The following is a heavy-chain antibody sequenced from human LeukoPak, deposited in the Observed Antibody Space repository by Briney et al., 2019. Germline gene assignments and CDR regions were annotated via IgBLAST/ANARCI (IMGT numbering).Heavy chain of an antibody. Sequence: ASVKVSCKASGYTFTGYYMHWVRQAPGQGLEWMGWINPNSGGTNYAQKFQGRVPMTRDTSISTAYMELSRLRSDDTAVYYCARDVVSCSSTSCLGSSIDYWGQGTLVTVSS. CDR3: ARDVVSCSSTSCLGSSIDY. CDR2: INPNSGGT. D-gene: IGHD2-2*01. V-gene: IGHV1-2*02. J-gene: IGHJ4*02. CDR1: GYTFTGYY.